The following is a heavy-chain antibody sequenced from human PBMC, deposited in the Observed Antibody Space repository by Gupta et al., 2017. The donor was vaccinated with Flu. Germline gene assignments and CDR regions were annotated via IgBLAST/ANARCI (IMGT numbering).Heavy chain of an antibody. D-gene: IGHD3-22*01. CDR1: GGTFRSNA. J-gene: IGHJ6*02. V-gene: IGHV1-69*06. Sequence: QVQLVQSGAEVQKPASSVKIYCKASGGTFRSNAIRWVRQAPGQGLEWMGGIIPKFDTPNYAQKFQGRVTITADKSTSTAYMELSSLRSEDTAVYYCARDYDGTGTYYYYYFGMDVWGQGTTVTVSS. CDR2: IIPKFDTP. CDR3: ARDYDGTGTYYYYYFGMDV.